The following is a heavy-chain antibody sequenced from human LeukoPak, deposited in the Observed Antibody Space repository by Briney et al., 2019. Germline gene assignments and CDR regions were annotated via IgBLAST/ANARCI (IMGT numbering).Heavy chain of an antibody. V-gene: IGHV1-69*05. Sequence: GASVKVSCKASGGTFSSYAISWVRQAPGQGLEWMGGIIPIFGTANYAQKFQGRVTITTDESTSTAYMELSSLRPEDTAVYYCAREVRGVDTAMVPLYYFDYWGQGTLVTVSS. CDR2: IIPIFGTA. CDR3: AREVRGVDTAMVPLYYFDY. D-gene: IGHD5-18*01. J-gene: IGHJ4*02. CDR1: GGTFSSYA.